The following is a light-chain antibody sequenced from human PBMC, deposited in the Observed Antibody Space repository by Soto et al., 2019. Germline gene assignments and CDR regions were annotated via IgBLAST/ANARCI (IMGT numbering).Light chain of an antibody. Sequence: EIVLTQSPGTLSLSPGERATLSCRASQTVTSTYLAWYQQKPGQAPRLLIYGASSRATGIPDRFSGSGSGTDFTLTISRVEPDDFAVYFCQQYDSSPVWTFGQGTRVEMK. CDR3: QQYDSSPVWT. V-gene: IGKV3-20*01. CDR1: QTVTSTY. J-gene: IGKJ1*01. CDR2: GAS.